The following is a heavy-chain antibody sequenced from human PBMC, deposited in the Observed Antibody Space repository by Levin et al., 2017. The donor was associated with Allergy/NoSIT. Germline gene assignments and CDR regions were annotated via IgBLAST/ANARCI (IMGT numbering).Heavy chain of an antibody. CDR1: GFLLSTSGMC. V-gene: IGHV2-70*11. J-gene: IGHJ4*02. Sequence: SGPTLVKPTQTLTLTCTFSGFLLSTSGMCVSWIRQPPGKALEWLARIDWDDDKYYSTSLKTRLTISKDTSKNQVVLTMTNMDPVDTATYYCARIVVVPAAMHFDYWGQGTLVTVSS. CDR2: IDWDDDK. D-gene: IGHD2-2*01. CDR3: ARIVVVPAAMHFDY.